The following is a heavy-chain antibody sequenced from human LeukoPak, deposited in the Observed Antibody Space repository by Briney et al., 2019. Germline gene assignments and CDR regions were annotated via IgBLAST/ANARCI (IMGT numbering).Heavy chain of an antibody. J-gene: IGHJ4*02. CDR1: GYTFTSYA. CDR2: INTNTGNP. CDR3: ARDLRWWDPYYFDY. V-gene: IGHV7-4-1*02. D-gene: IGHD1-26*01. Sequence: ASVKVSCKASGYTFTSYAMNWVRQAPGQGLEWMGWINTNTGNPTYAQGFTGRFVFSLDTSVSTAYLQISSLKAEDTAVYYCARDLRWWDPYYFDYWGQGTLVTVSS.